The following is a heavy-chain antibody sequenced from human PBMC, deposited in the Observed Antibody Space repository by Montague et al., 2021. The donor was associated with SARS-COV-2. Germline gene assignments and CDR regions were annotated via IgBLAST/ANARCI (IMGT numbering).Heavy chain of an antibody. Sequence: SETLSLTCTVSGGSISSSSYYWGWIRQPPGKGLEWIGSIYYSGSTYYNPSLKSRVTISVDTSKNQFSLKLSSVTAADTAVYYCARVGRQQLVRLSGMDVWGQGGTVPGPS. CDR3: ARVGRQQLVRLSGMDV. D-gene: IGHD6-13*01. CDR1: GGSISSSSYY. V-gene: IGHV4-39*07. CDR2: IYYSGST. J-gene: IGHJ6*02.